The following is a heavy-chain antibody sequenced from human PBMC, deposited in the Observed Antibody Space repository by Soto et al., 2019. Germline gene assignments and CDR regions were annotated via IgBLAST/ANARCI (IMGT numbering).Heavy chain of an antibody. CDR3: ARDLEVAGSSPPYFYYGMDV. D-gene: IGHD6-19*01. V-gene: IGHV1-3*01. CDR1: GYSFTSYA. Sequence: ASVKVSCKASGYSFTSYAVLWVRQAPGQRLEWMGWINGGNTKYSQKFQGRVTITRDTSASTAYMELSSLRSEDTAVYYCARDLEVAGSSPPYFYYGMDVWGQGTTVTVSS. J-gene: IGHJ6*02. CDR2: INGGNT.